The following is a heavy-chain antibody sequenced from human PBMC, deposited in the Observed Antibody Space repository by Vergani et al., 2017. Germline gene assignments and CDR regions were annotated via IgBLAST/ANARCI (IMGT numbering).Heavy chain of an antibody. V-gene: IGHV3-30-3*01. CDR3: ARARRTGEAAGTRGKDFDY. CDR2: ISYDGSNK. J-gene: IGHJ4*02. Sequence: QVQLVESGGGVVQPGRSLRLSCAASGFTFSSYAMHWVRQAPGKGLEWVAVISYDGSNKYYADSVKGRFTISRDNSKNTLYLQMNSLRAEDTAVYYCARARRTGEAAGTRGKDFDYWGQGTLVTVSS. CDR1: GFTFSSYA. D-gene: IGHD6-13*01.